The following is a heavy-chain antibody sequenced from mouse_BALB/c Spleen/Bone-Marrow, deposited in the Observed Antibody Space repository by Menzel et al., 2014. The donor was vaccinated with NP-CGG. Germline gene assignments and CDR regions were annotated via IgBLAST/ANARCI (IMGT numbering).Heavy chain of an antibody. CDR1: GYSFTSYY. D-gene: IGHD2-4*01. J-gene: IGHJ3*01. Sequence: EVQLQQSGPELMKPGASVKISCKASGYSFTSYYMHWVKQSHGESLEWIGYIDPFNGDTNYNQKFKGKATLTVVKSSSTAYMHLSSLTSEDSAVYYCARRVITTGPGFAYWGQGTLVTVSA. V-gene: IGHV1-28*01. CDR3: ARRVITTGPGFAY. CDR2: IDPFNGDT.